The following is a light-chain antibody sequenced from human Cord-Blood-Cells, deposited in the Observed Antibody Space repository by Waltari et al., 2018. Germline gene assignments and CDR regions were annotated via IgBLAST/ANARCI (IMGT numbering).Light chain of an antibody. V-gene: IGLV1-44*01. CDR3: AAWDDSLNGYV. CDR1: SSNIGRHT. J-gene: IGLJ1*01. Sequence: QSVLTQPPSASGTPGPRVTIPCSGSSSNIGRHTVNSYQQLPGTAPKLLIYSNNQRPSGVPDRFSGSKSGTSASLAISGLQSEDEADYYCAAWDDSLNGYVFGTGTKVTVL. CDR2: SNN.